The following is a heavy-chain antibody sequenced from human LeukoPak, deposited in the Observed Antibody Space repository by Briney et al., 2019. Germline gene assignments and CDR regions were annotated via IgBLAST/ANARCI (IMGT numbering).Heavy chain of an antibody. D-gene: IGHD2-15*01. V-gene: IGHV4-31*03. CDR2: IYYSGTT. CDR1: GGSISSGGYH. Sequence: SQTLSLTCTVSGGSISSGGYHWSWIRQHPGKGLEWIGHIYYSGTTYYNPSLKRRVTISIDTSKKQFSLKLSSVTAADTAVYYCARVYCSGGSCYVDYWGQGTLVTVSS. J-gene: IGHJ4*02. CDR3: ARVYCSGGSCYVDY.